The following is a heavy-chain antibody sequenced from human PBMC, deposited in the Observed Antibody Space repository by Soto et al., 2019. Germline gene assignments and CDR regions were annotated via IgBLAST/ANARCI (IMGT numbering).Heavy chain of an antibody. D-gene: IGHD2-15*01. J-gene: IGHJ6*02. CDR1: GFTFSSYW. V-gene: IGHV3-7*01. CDR2: IKQDGSEK. CDR3: AGRGCMGGSCYYFYCGMDV. Sequence: GGSLRLSCTASGFTFSSYWMSWVRQAPGKGLEWVANIKQDGSEKYYGDPVKCRITIARDDTKNSLYQQMNSLRAEDTAVYYCAGRGCMGGSCYYFYCGMDVWGQGTTVTVSS.